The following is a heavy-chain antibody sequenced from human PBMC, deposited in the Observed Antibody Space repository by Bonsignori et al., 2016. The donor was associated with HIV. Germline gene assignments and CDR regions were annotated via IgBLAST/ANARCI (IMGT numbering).Heavy chain of an antibody. V-gene: IGHV1-2*02. CDR3: ARDRHAYYYDSSGYSDAFDI. CDR2: INPNSGGT. J-gene: IGHJ3*02. D-gene: IGHD3-22*01. Sequence: WVRQAPGQGLEWMGWINPNSGGTNYAQKFQGRVTMTRDTSISTAYMELSRLRSDDTAVYYCARDRHAYYYDSSGYSDAFDIWGQGDNGHRLL.